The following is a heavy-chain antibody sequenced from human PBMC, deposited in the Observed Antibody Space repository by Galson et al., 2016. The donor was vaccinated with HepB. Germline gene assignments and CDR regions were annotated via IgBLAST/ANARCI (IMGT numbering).Heavy chain of an antibody. CDR1: GFTFRNHW. D-gene: IGHD3-22*01. CDR3: ARDMSRRENSGYHAFDI. CDR2: INQDGSEK. Sequence: SLRLSCAASGFTFRNHWMSWVRQAPGKGLEWVANINQDGSEKYYVDSVKGRVTISRDNAKNELYLQMNSLGAEDTAVYYCARDMSRRENSGYHAFDIWGQGTMVTVSS. J-gene: IGHJ3*02. V-gene: IGHV3-7*05.